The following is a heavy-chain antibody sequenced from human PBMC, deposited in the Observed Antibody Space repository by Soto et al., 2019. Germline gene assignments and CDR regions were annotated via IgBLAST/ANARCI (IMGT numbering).Heavy chain of an antibody. J-gene: IGHJ6*02. V-gene: IGHV3-33*01. D-gene: IGHD2-2*01. Sequence: QPGGSLRLSCVASGFTFSTYGMHWVRQAPGKGLEWVAVIWYDGSIKSYADSVKGRFTFSRDNSKNTLSLQMNSLRAEDTAVYYCARGGDRFSTTWPYYYYYGLDVWGQGTTVTVSS. CDR3: ARGGDRFSTTWPYYYYYGLDV. CDR2: IWYDGSIK. CDR1: GFTFSTYG.